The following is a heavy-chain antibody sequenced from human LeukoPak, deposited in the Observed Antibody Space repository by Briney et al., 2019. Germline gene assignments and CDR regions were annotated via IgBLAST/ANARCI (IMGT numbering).Heavy chain of an antibody. D-gene: IGHD3-22*01. CDR2: ITGSGANT. J-gene: IGHJ4*02. CDR1: GFSFSTYS. Sequence: GGSLTLSCAGSGFSFSTYSMNWVRQAPGKGLEWVSGITGSGANTYYADSVKGRFTISRDNSKNTLYLRMNSLRAEDTAVYYCYYYDSSGFYPQTKIDYWGQGTLVTVPS. CDR3: YYYDSSGFYPQTKIDY. V-gene: IGHV3-23*01.